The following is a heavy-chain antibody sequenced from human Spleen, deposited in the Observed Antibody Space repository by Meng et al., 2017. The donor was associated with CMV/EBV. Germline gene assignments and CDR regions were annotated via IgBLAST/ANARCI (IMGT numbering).Heavy chain of an antibody. V-gene: IGHV1-18*01. J-gene: IGHJ4*02. Sequence: ASVKVSCKASGYTFTSYGISWVRQAPGQGLEWMGWLSAYNGNTNYAQKLQGRVTMTTDTSTSTAYMELRSLRSDDTAVYYCARDMRGVVVISAFDYWGQGTLVTVSS. D-gene: IGHD3-22*01. CDR3: ARDMRGVVVISAFDY. CDR1: GYTFTSYG. CDR2: LSAYNGNT.